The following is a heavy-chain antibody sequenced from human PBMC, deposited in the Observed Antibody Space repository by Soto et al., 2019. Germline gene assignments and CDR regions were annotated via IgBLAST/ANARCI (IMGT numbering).Heavy chain of an antibody. CDR3: ARASGGRAYAVDAFDI. Sequence: SVKVSCKASGGTFSSYTISWVRQAPGQGLEWMGRIIPILGIANYAQKFQGRVTITADKSTSTAYMELSSLRSEDTAVYYCARASGGRAYAVDAFDIWGQGTMVTVSS. D-gene: IGHD1-26*01. V-gene: IGHV1-69*02. CDR1: GGTFSSYT. J-gene: IGHJ3*02. CDR2: IIPILGIA.